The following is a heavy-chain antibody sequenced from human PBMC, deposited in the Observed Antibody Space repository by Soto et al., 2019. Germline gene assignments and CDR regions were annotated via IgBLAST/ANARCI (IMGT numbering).Heavy chain of an antibody. CDR2: INHSGST. CDR1: GGSFSGYY. V-gene: IGHV4-34*01. J-gene: IGHJ4*02. D-gene: IGHD2-15*01. Sequence: KASETLSLTCAVYGGSFSGYYWSWIRQPPGKXLEWIGEINHSGSTNYNPSLKSRVTISVDTSKNQFSLKLSSVTAADTAVYYCAISKAGYCSGGSCYAFDYWGQGTLVTVSS. CDR3: AISKAGYCSGGSCYAFDY.